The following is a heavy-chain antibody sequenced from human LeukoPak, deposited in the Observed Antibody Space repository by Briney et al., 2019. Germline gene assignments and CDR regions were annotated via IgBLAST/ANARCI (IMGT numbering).Heavy chain of an antibody. CDR3: ARDSTYYYGSGSAGDWFDP. D-gene: IGHD3-10*01. V-gene: IGHV4-59*12. CDR2: IYYSGST. Sequence: PSETLSLTCTVSGGSISSYYWSWIRQPPGKGLEWIGYIYYSGSTNYNPSLKSRVTISVDTSKNQFSLKLSSVTAADTAVYCCARDSTYYYGSGSAGDWFDPWGQGTLVTVSS. J-gene: IGHJ5*02. CDR1: GGSISSYY.